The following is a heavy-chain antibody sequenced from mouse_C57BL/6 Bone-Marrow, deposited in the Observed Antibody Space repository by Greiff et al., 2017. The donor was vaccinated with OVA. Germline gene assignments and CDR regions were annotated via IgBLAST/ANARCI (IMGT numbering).Heavy chain of an antibody. V-gene: IGHV14-2*01. CDR3: ARSSDGYHYVYAMDY. J-gene: IGHJ4*01. CDR2: IDPEDGET. D-gene: IGHD2-3*01. Sequence: VQLQQSGAELVKPGASVKLSCTASGFNITDYYMNWVKQRPEQGLEWIGRIDPEDGETKYAPKFKGKATITADTSSNTAYLQLSSLTSEDTAVYYCARSSDGYHYVYAMDYWGQGTSVTVSS. CDR1: GFNITDYY.